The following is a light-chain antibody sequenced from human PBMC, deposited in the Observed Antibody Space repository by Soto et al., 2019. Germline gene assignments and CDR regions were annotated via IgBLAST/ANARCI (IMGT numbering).Light chain of an antibody. CDR2: DVS. Sequence: QSALTQPASVSGSPGQSITISCTGTSSDVGGYNYVSWYQQHPGKAPKLMIYDVSNRPSGVSNRFSGSKSGNTASLTISGRQAEDEADYYCSSYTGSSTLAVFGGGTQLTVL. CDR3: SSYTGSSTLAV. V-gene: IGLV2-14*01. J-gene: IGLJ7*01. CDR1: SSDVGGYNY.